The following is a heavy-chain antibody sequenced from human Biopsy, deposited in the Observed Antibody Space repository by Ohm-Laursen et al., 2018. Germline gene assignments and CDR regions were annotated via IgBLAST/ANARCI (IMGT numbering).Heavy chain of an antibody. D-gene: IGHD4-11*01. J-gene: IGHJ4*02. CDR1: GFTFSAYE. V-gene: IGHV3-48*03. Sequence: SLRLSCTATGFTFSAYEMNWVRQAPGKGLEWVSYISFTGTSSYYADSVKGRFTISRDNAKNSLYLQMNSLRAEDTAIYYCARDSTINTVTTADYWGQGTLVIVSS. CDR2: ISFTGTSS. CDR3: ARDSTINTVTTADY.